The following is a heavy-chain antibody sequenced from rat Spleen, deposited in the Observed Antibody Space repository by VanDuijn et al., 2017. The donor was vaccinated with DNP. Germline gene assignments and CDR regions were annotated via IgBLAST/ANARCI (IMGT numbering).Heavy chain of an antibody. CDR1: GFTFSNYY. Sequence: EVQVVESGGGSVQPGRSLKLSCAASGFTFSNYYMAWVRQAPTKGLEWVAYISYDGGSTYNGDSVKGRLTISRDNAKSTLYLQMNSLRSEDMATYYCARHVLPLRVWDYWGQGVMVTVSS. V-gene: IGHV5-22*01. J-gene: IGHJ2*01. CDR3: ARHVLPLRVWDY. CDR2: ISYDGGST. D-gene: IGHD1-4*01.